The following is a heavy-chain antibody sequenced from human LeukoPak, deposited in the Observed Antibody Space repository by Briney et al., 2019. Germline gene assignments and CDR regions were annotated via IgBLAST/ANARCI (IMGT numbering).Heavy chain of an antibody. D-gene: IGHD5-24*01. Sequence: GGSLRLSCAASGFFFGDYWMNWVRQAPGKGLEWVANIKQDGSERNYVDSVKGRFTVSRDNDKNLLFLRVSSLRAEDTGVYYCAKTRDRGDGYDFYYYYYIDVWGRGTTVTVSS. CDR3: AKTRDRGDGYDFYYYYYIDV. J-gene: IGHJ6*03. CDR2: IKQDGSER. V-gene: IGHV3-7*01. CDR1: GFFFGDYW.